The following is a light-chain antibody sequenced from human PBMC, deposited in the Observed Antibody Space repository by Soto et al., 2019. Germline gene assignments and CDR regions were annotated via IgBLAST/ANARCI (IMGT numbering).Light chain of an antibody. J-gene: IGLJ1*01. CDR3: SSYASSSTS. CDR2: EVS. CDR1: SSDVGGYNY. V-gene: IGLV2-14*03. Sequence: QYVLSHPAAVSGSPGHAITISCTGTSSDVGGYNYVSWYQQHPGKAPKLMIYEVSNRPSGVSHRFSGSKSGNTASLTISGLQAEEEADYYCSSYASSSTSFGTGTKVTVL.